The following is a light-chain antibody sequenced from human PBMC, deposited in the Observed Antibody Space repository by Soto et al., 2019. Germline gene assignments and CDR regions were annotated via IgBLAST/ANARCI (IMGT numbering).Light chain of an antibody. V-gene: IGKV3-20*01. CDR2: GAS. CDR3: QQYYSSPWT. CDR1: QSISSSY. J-gene: IGKJ1*01. Sequence: EIVLTQSPGTLSLSPGERATLSCRASQSISSSYLAWYQQKPGQAPRLLIYGASSRATGTPDRFSGSGSGTDFTLTISRLEPEEFAVYYCQQYYSSPWTLGLGTKVDIK.